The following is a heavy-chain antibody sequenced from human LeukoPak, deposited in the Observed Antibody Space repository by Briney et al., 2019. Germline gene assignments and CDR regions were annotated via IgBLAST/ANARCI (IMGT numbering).Heavy chain of an antibody. CDR1: GGSISSYY. Sequence: SETLSLTCTVSGGSISSYYWSWIRQPPGKGLEWIGHIYYSGSTNYNPSLKSRVTISVDTSKNQFSLKLSSVTAADTAVYYCARQYYDSSGYYYSQYPGLFHYWGQGTLVTVSS. J-gene: IGHJ4*02. CDR2: IYYSGST. V-gene: IGHV4-59*08. CDR3: ARQYYDSSGYYYSQYPGLFHY. D-gene: IGHD3-22*01.